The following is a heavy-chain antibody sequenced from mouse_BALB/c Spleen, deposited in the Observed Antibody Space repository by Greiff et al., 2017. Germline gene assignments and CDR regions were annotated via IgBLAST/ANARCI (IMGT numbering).Heavy chain of an antibody. CDR3: ARSRGSSYYFDY. V-gene: IGHV5-17*02. J-gene: IGHJ2*01. CDR1: GFTFSSFG. CDR2: ISGGSSTI. Sequence: DVQLVESGGGLVQPGGSRKLSCAASGFTFSSFGMHWVRQAPEKGLEWVAYISGGSSTIYYADTVKGRFTISRDNPKNTLFLQMTSLRSEDTAMYYCARSRGSSYYFDYWGQGTTLTVSS. D-gene: IGHD1-1*01.